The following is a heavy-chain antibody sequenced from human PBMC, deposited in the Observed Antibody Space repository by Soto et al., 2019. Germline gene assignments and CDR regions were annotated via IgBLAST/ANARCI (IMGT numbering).Heavy chain of an antibody. Sequence: SETLSLTCADSGYSISSGYYWGWIRQPPGKGLEWIGSIYHSGSTYYNPSLKSRVTISVDTSKNQFSLKLSSVTAADTAVYYCARDLGRIVVVVAGGFDYWGQGTLVTVSS. CDR3: ARDLGRIVVVVAGGFDY. CDR2: IYHSGST. J-gene: IGHJ4*02. D-gene: IGHD2-15*01. V-gene: IGHV4-38-2*02. CDR1: GYSISSGYY.